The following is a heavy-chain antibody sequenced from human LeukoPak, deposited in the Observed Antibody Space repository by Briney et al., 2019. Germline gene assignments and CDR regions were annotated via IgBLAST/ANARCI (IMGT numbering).Heavy chain of an antibody. CDR2: ISGGGDST. CDR1: GFTFNSYA. Sequence: GGSLRLSCAASGFTFNSYAINWVRQAPGKGLEWVSAISGGGDSTYYADSVKGRFTISRDNSRNTLYLQMNSLRAEDTAVYYCAKVTGLRAYSYLDAFDIWGQGTMVTVSS. J-gene: IGHJ3*02. CDR3: AKVTGLRAYSYLDAFDI. D-gene: IGHD5-18*01. V-gene: IGHV3-23*01.